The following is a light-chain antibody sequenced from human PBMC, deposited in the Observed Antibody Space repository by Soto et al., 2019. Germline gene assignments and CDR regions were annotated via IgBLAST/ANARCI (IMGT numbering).Light chain of an antibody. CDR1: NSNIGTYT. J-gene: IGLJ3*02. Sequence: QAVVTQPPSASGTPGQRVSISCSGSNSNIGTYTVNWYQQLPGTAPKLLIYTDYQRPSGVPDRFSGSRSGTSASLAISGLQSEDEADYYCASWDDSLSGGVFGGGTKLTVL. V-gene: IGLV1-44*01. CDR3: ASWDDSLSGGV. CDR2: TDY.